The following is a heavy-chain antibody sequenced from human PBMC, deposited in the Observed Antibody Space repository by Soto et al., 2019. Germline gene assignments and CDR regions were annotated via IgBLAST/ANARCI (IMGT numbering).Heavy chain of an antibody. CDR2: ISAYNGNT. D-gene: IGHD2-2*01. J-gene: IGHJ6*02. CDR3: ARDETIVVVPAYGMDV. V-gene: IGHV1-18*01. CDR1: GYSFTSNG. Sequence: VASVKVSCKASGYSFTSNGVSWVRQAPGQGLEWLGWISAYNGNTNYTQKLQGRVTMTTDTSTSTAYMELRSLRSDDTAVYYCARDETIVVVPAYGMDVWGQGNTVTVSS.